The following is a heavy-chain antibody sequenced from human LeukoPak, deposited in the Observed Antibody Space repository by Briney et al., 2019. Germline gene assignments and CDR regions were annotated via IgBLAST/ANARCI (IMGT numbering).Heavy chain of an antibody. Sequence: SVKVSCKASGGTFSSYAISWVRQAPGQGLEWMGGIIPIFGTANYAQKFQGRVTITADKSTSTAYMELSSLRSEDTAVYYCARSLLKGSGYDPFDYWGQGTLATDSS. J-gene: IGHJ4*02. CDR2: IIPIFGTA. CDR1: GGTFSSYA. D-gene: IGHD5-12*01. CDR3: ARSLLKGSGYDPFDY. V-gene: IGHV1-69*06.